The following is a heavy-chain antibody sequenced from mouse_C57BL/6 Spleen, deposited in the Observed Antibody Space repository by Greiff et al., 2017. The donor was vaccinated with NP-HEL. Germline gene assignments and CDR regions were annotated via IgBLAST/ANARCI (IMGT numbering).Heavy chain of an antibody. CDR3: ARDYDYHYYAMDY. D-gene: IGHD2-4*01. CDR1: GYAFSSSW. Sequence: VQLQESGPELVKPGASVKISCKASGYAFSSSWMNWVKQRPGKGLEWIGRIYPGDGDTNYNGKFKGKATLTADKSSSTAYMQLSSLTSEDSAVYFCARDYDYHYYAMDYWGQGTSVTVSS. J-gene: IGHJ4*01. CDR2: IYPGDGDT. V-gene: IGHV1-82*01.